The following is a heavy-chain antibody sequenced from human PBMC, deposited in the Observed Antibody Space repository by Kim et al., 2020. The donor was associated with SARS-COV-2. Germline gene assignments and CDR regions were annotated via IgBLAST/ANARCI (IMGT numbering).Heavy chain of an antibody. J-gene: IGHJ4*02. D-gene: IGHD3-16*02. Sequence: GGSLRLSCAASGFTFSNAWMSWVRQAPGKGLEWVCRIKSKTDGGTTDYAVPVKGRFTISRDDSKNTLYMQMNSRKTEDTDVYYCTTDGMGNDYVWGSYRYNRYCDYWGQGTLVTVSS. CDR1: GFTFSNAW. CDR2: IKSKTDGGTT. V-gene: IGHV3-15*01. CDR3: TTDGMGNDYVWGSYRYNRYCDY.